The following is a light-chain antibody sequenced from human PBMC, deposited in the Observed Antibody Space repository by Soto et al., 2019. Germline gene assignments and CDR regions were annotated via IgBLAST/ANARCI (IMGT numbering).Light chain of an antibody. CDR3: LLPYSDAWV. CDR2: DTS. J-gene: IGLJ3*02. CDR1: TGTVTSGHY. Sequence: QAVVTQESSMSVSPGGTVTLTCGSSTGTVTSGHYPYWFQQKPGQAPRTLIYDTSNKQSWTPARFSGSLLGGKAALTLSGAQPEDEADYYCLLPYSDAWVFGGGTKVTVL. V-gene: IGLV7-46*01.